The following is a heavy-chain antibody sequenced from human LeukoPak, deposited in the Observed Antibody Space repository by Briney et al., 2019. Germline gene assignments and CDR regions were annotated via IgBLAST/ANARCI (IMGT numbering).Heavy chain of an antibody. CDR2: ISSSSSYI. Sequence: GRSLRLSCAASGFTFSSYSMNWVRQAPGKGLEWVSSISSSSSYIYYADSVKGRFTISRDNSKNTLYLQMNSLRAEDTAVYYCAKGEPAAPYYYYYYMDVWGKGTTVTVSS. V-gene: IGHV3-21*04. CDR3: AKGEPAAPYYYYYYMDV. D-gene: IGHD2-2*01. CDR1: GFTFSSYS. J-gene: IGHJ6*03.